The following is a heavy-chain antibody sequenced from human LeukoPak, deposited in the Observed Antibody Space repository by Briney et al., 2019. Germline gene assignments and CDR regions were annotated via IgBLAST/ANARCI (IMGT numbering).Heavy chain of an antibody. CDR3: ARDGVTYCSSTSCPTRYYQH. Sequence: GRSLRLSCAASGFTFSSYAMHWVRQAPGKGLEWVAVISYDGSNKYYADSVKGRFTISRDNSKNTLYLQMNSLRAEDTAVYYCARDGVTYCSSTSCPTRYYQHWGQGTLVTVSS. CDR1: GFTFSSYA. D-gene: IGHD2-2*01. V-gene: IGHV3-30-3*01. CDR2: ISYDGSNK. J-gene: IGHJ1*01.